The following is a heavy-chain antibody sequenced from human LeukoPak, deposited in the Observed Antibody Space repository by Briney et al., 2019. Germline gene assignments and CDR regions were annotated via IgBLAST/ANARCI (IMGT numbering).Heavy chain of an antibody. CDR2: IKKDGSET. V-gene: IGHV3-7*03. CDR1: GFTFSTSW. CDR3: ARGRYSGTTYYFDY. Sequence: GGSLRLSCAAPGFTFSTSWMSWVRQVPGKGLEWVANIKKDGSETYYVDSVKGRFTISRDNAKNSLYLQMNSLRAEDTAMYYCARGRYSGTTYYFDYWGQGTLVTVSS. J-gene: IGHJ4*02. D-gene: IGHD5-12*01.